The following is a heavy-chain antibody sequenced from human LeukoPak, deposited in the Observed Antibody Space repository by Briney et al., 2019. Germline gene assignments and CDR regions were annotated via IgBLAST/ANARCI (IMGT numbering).Heavy chain of an antibody. V-gene: IGHV4-59*01. J-gene: IGHJ4*02. CDR3: ARDAGAAAAFYYFDF. D-gene: IGHD6-13*01. CDR2: IYYSGST. CDR1: GVSITSYY. Sequence: SETLSLTRTVSGVSITSYYWSWIRQPPGKGLEWIGYIYYSGSTNYNPSLKSRVTISVDTSKNQFSLMLSSVTAADTAVYYCARDAGAAAAFYYFDFWGQGTLVTVSS.